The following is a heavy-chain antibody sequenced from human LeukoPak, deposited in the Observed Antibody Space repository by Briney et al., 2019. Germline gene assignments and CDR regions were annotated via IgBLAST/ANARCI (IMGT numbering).Heavy chain of an antibody. D-gene: IGHD2-15*01. Sequence: SETLSLTCTVSGASMSTRGYYWGWIRQPPGKGLEWIGTIYYSGSTYYNPSLKGRVTISVDTSKNQFSLKLSSVTAADTAVYYCARHVIVVVAATEWFDPWGQGTLVTVSS. CDR1: GASMSTRGYY. V-gene: IGHV4-39*01. CDR2: IYYSGST. J-gene: IGHJ5*02. CDR3: ARHVIVVVAATEWFDP.